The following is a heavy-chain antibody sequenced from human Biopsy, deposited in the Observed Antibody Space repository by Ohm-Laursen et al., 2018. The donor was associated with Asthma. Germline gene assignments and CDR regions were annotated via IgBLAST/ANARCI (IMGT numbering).Heavy chain of an antibody. D-gene: IGHD1-26*01. CDR1: GFTFSSYA. J-gene: IGHJ4*02. CDR3: AKDKRYSGSYFDY. Sequence: SLRLSCTASGFTFSSYAMSWVRQAPGKGLEWVSAISGSGGSTYYADSVKGRFTNSRDNSKNTLYLQMNSLRAEDTAVYYCAKDKRYSGSYFDYWGQGTLVTVSS. V-gene: IGHV3-23*01. CDR2: ISGSGGST.